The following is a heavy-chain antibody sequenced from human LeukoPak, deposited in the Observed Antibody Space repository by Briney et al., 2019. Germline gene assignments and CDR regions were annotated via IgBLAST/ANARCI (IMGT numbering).Heavy chain of an antibody. CDR3: ASEYCSGGNCYFDY. CDR1: EYIFATYW. Sequence: GESLKISCKGSEYIFATYWIGWVRELRGQGVEWRGIIFPGDSDTIYSPSFQGQITISADNSISTAYLQWSSLKASDTAIYYCASEYCSGGNCYFDYWGQGTLVTVSS. D-gene: IGHD2-15*01. J-gene: IGHJ4*02. V-gene: IGHV5-51*01. CDR2: IFPGDSDT.